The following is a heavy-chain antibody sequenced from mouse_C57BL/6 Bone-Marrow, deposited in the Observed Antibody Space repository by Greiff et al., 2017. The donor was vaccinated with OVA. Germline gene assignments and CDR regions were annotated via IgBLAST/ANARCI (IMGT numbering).Heavy chain of an antibody. D-gene: IGHD1-1*01. J-gene: IGHJ1*03. Sequence: EVKLMESGPGLVKPSQSLSLTCSVTGYSITSGYYWNWIRQFPGNKLEWMGYIRYDGSNNYNPSLKNRISITRDPSKNQFFLKLNSVTTEDTAAYSCARGDYYSSEGYFDVWGTGTTVTVSS. CDR2: IRYDGSN. CDR1: GYSITSGYY. V-gene: IGHV3-6*01. CDR3: ARGDYYSSEGYFDV.